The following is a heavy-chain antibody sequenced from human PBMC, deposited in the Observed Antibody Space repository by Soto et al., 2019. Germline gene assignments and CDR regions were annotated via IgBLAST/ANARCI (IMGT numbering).Heavy chain of an antibody. D-gene: IGHD3-22*01. Sequence: EVQLVESGGGLVQPGGSLRLSCAASGFTFSSYSMNWVRQAPGKGLEWVSYIRSSSSTIYYADSVKGRFTISRDNAKNSLYLQMNSLRAEDTAVYYCASGAYYYYSSGLSYWGQGTLVTVSS. J-gene: IGHJ4*02. CDR1: GFTFSSYS. V-gene: IGHV3-48*01. CDR2: IRSSSSTI. CDR3: ASGAYYYYSSGLSY.